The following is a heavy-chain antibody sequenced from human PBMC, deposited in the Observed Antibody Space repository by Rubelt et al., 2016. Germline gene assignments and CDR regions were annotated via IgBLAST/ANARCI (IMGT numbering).Heavy chain of an antibody. Sequence: GRSLRLSCEASGFTFGKYWMRWARQAPGKGLEYVATIKGDGSERYYVDSVRGRFTISRDNAKNSLYLQMNSPRAEDTAVYSCARSAGGYNYLGYWGQGTLVTVSS. CDR2: IKGDGSER. CDR1: GFTFGKYW. D-gene: IGHD5-24*01. J-gene: IGHJ4*02. V-gene: IGHV3-7*01. CDR3: ARSAGGYNYLGY.